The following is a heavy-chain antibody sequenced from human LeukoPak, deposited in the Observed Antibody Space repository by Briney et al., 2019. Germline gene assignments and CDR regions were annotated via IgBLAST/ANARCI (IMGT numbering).Heavy chain of an antibody. Sequence: SETLSLTCTVSGGSISSYYWSWIRQPPGKGLEWIGYIYYSGSTNYNPSLKSRVTISVDTSKNQFSLKLSSVTAADTAVYYCARDRGGITIFGVVISGGFDPWGQGTLVTVSS. V-gene: IGHV4-59*01. CDR2: IYYSGST. CDR1: GGSISSYY. CDR3: ARDRGGITIFGVVISGGFDP. J-gene: IGHJ5*02. D-gene: IGHD3-3*01.